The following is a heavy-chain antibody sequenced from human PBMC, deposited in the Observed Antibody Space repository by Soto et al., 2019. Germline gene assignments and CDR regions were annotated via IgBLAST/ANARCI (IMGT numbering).Heavy chain of an antibody. CDR3: AREPGYFCTTPSDVVDI. Sequence: QVQLVQSGAEVKKPGSSVKVSCKASGGTFSNSAISWVRQAPGQGLEWMGGTIPIVGTAHYAQKYQGRVTITAAESTSTAYMELRSLSLEETALSYCAREPGYFCTTPSDVVDIWGQGTLVTVSS. CDR1: GGTFSNSA. CDR2: TIPIVGTA. J-gene: IGHJ3*02. D-gene: IGHD2-21*01. V-gene: IGHV1-69*01.